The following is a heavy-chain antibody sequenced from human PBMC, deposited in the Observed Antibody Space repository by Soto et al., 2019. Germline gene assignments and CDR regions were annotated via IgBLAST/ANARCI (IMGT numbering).Heavy chain of an antibody. CDR1: GYTFTGYV. CDR3: ARGLTIFGVVIGY. J-gene: IGHJ4*02. V-gene: IGHV1-3*01. CDR2: INSGNGNT. Sequence: QVQLVQSGDEVKKPGASVKLSCKTSGYTFTGYVVDWVRQAPGQGLEWMGWINSGNGNTKYSEKFQGRVTITRDTSARTAYMELNSLTSEDTAVYYCARGLTIFGVVIGYWGQGTLVTVSS. D-gene: IGHD3-3*01.